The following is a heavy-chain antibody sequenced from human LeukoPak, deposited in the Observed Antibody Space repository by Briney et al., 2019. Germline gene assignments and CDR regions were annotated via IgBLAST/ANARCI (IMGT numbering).Heavy chain of an antibody. Sequence: WRSLRLSCAASGLDLSRVGMQWVRQTPGKGQEWVAVIWYDGSNKYYADSVKGRFTISRDNSKNTLYLEMNSLRAEDTAVYYCARDYYYDSSGYWDYYFDYWGQGTLVSVSS. V-gene: IGHV3-33*01. J-gene: IGHJ4*02. CDR2: IWYDGSNK. D-gene: IGHD3-22*01. CDR3: ARDYYYDSSGYWDYYFDY. CDR1: GLDLSRVG.